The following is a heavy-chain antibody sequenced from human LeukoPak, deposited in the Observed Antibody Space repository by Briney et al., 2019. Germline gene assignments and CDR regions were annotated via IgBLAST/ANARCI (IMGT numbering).Heavy chain of an antibody. J-gene: IGHJ3*02. CDR1: GYTFTSYG. Sequence: WASVKVSCKASGYTFTSYGISWVRQAPGHGLEWMGWISAYNGNTNYAQKLQGRVTMTTDTSTSTAYMELRSLRSDDTAVYYCARDQAPYYYDSSGYKGAFDIWGQGTMVTVSS. CDR3: ARDQAPYYYDSSGYKGAFDI. CDR2: ISAYNGNT. V-gene: IGHV1-18*01. D-gene: IGHD3-22*01.